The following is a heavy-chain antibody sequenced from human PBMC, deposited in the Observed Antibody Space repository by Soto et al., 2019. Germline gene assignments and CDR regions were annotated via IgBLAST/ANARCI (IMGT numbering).Heavy chain of an antibody. CDR3: ARYRREAVAGYTLDN. D-gene: IGHD6-13*01. CDR2: VYNSGGT. Sequence: SETLSLTCTVSGGSISSNYWTWIRQPPGKGLEWIGYVYNSGGTNYNPSLKSRVTISEDTSKSQFSLKVNSMTAADTAVYYCARYRREAVAGYTLDNWGQGILVTVSS. V-gene: IGHV4-59*01. J-gene: IGHJ4*02. CDR1: GGSISSNY.